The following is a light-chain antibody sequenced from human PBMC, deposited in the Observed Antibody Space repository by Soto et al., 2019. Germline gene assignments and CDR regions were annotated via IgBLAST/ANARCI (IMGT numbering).Light chain of an antibody. CDR1: SSNIGNNL. CDR2: RND. V-gene: IGLV1-51*01. CDR3: GTWDHRLSAAV. Sequence: QSVLTQPPSVSAAPGQKVTISCSGSSSNIGNNLVSWYQQVPGTAPKLLLFRNDKRPSGIPDRFSGSKSGTSATLDITGLQTDDEADYFCGTWDHRLSAAVFGGGTQLTVL. J-gene: IGLJ2*01.